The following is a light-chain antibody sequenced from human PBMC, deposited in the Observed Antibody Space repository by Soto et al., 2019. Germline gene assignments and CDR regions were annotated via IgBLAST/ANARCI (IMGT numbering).Light chain of an antibody. J-gene: IGLJ2*01. CDR3: QSHDSSVV. Sequence: QSVLTQPPSVSGAPGQRVTISCTGSSSNIGAGYDVHWYQQLPGTAPKLLIYGNSNRPSGVPDRFSGSKSGTSASLAITGLQADDEADYYCQSHDSSVVFGGGTKVTVL. V-gene: IGLV1-40*01. CDR2: GNS. CDR1: SSNIGAGYD.